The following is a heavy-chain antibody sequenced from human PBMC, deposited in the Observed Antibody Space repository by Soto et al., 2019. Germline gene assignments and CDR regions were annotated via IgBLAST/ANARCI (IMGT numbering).Heavy chain of an antibody. CDR2: ISGSGGST. D-gene: IGHD6-19*01. Sequence: GGSLRLSCAASGFTFSSYAMSWVRQAPGKGLEWVSAISGSGGSTYYADSVKGRFTISRDNSKNTLYLQMNSLRAEDTAVYYCARSAVDCAGDYYSGMDVWGQGTTVTVSS. J-gene: IGHJ6*02. CDR1: GFTFSSYA. CDR3: ARSAVDCAGDYYSGMDV. V-gene: IGHV3-23*01.